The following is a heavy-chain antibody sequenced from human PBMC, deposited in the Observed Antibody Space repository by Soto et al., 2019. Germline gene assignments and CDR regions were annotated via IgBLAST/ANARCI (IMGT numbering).Heavy chain of an antibody. CDR2: ISYDGNNK. V-gene: IGHV3-30-3*01. Sequence: GGSLRLSCAASGFTFSTYAREWVRQAPGKGLDWVALISYDGNNKYYADSVRGRFTISRDNSKNTLYLQMNTLRPEDTALYFCARPVEPFYYYGMDVWGQGTTVTVYS. CDR3: ARPVEPFYYYGMDV. CDR1: GFTFSTYA. J-gene: IGHJ6*02.